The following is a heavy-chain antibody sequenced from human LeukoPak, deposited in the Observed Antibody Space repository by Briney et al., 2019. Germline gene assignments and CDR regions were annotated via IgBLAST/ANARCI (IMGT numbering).Heavy chain of an antibody. CDR2: INAGNGNT. CDR3: ARAMVRGAFDI. D-gene: IGHD3-10*01. V-gene: IGHV1-3*01. Sequence: ASVKVSCKASGYTFTSYAMHWVRQAPGQRLEWMGWINAGNGNTKYSQKFQGRVTMTRDTSTSTVYMELSSLRSEDTAVYYCARAMVRGAFDIWGQGTMVTVSS. CDR1: GYTFTSYA. J-gene: IGHJ3*02.